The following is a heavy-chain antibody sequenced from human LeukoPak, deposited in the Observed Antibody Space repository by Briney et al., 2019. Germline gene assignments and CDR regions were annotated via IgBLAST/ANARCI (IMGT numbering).Heavy chain of an antibody. J-gene: IGHJ4*02. CDR2: IKQDEREI. CDR3: ARDIGAWSAY. D-gene: IGHD6-19*01. V-gene: IGHV3-7*01. CDR1: GFTLSSHW. Sequence: PGGSLRLSCVASGFTLSSHWMHWVRQAPGKGLEWVANIKQDEREIYYVDSVKGRFTISRDNAENSLYLQMNSLRAEDTAVYYCARDIGAWSAYWGQGTLVTVSS.